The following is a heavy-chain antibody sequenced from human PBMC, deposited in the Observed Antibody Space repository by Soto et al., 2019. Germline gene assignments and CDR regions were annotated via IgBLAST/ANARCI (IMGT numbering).Heavy chain of an antibody. J-gene: IGHJ4*02. CDR2: IYYSGST. Sequence: QLQLQESGPGLVKPSETLSLTCTVSGGSISSSSYYWGWIRQPPGKGLEWIGSIYYSGSTYYNPSLKSRVTISVDTSKNQFSLKLSSVTAADTAVYYCARRGVSDSGSYSFDYWGQGTLVTVSS. V-gene: IGHV4-39*01. CDR1: GGSISSSSYY. D-gene: IGHD1-26*01. CDR3: ARRGVSDSGSYSFDY.